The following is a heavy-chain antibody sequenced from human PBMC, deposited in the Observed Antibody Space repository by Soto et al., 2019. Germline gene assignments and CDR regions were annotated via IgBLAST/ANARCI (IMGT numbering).Heavy chain of an antibody. CDR1: GFTVDRNW. Sequence: GRSVRISSAVYGFTVDRNWMGWVRQAPGKGLAWVASIMKDGGVKKYVDSVKGRFTISRDNAKNSLFLQMNSLRAEDTAVYYCARDRDFYKADLWGQGT. D-gene: IGHD1-20*01. J-gene: IGHJ5*02. CDR2: IMKDGGVK. V-gene: IGHV3-7*01. CDR3: ARDRDFYKADL.